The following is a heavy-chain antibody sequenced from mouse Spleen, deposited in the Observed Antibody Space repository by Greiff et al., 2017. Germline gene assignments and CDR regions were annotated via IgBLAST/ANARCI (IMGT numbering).Heavy chain of an antibody. D-gene: IGHD4-1*01. J-gene: IGHJ1*01. CDR2: TFYSGIT. CDR1: GFSINSDCY. CDR3: AEKLTGTDWYFDV. Sequence: EVQLQQSGPSLVRPSQTLSLTCTVTGFSINSDCYWIWIRQFPGNKLEYIGYTFYSGITYYNPSLESRTYITRDTSKNQFSLKLSSVTTEDTATYYCAEKLTGTDWYFDVWGAGTTVTVSS. V-gene: IGHV3-3*01.